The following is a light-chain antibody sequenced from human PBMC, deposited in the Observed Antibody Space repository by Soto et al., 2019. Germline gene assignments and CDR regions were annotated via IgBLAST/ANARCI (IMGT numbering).Light chain of an antibody. CDR3: SSYTSSSTYV. J-gene: IGLJ1*01. Sequence: QSALTQPASVSGSPGQSITISCTGTSSDVGRYNYVSWYQQHPGKAPKLMIYEDSNRPSGVSNRFSGSKSGNTASLTISGLQAEDEADYYCSSYTSSSTYVFGTGTKLTVL. CDR1: SSDVGRYNY. V-gene: IGLV2-14*01. CDR2: EDS.